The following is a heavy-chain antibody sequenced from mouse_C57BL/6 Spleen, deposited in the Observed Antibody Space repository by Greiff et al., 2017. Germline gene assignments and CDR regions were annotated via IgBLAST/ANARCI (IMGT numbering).Heavy chain of an antibody. V-gene: IGHV2-6-1*01. J-gene: IGHJ1*03. D-gene: IGHD1-1*01. CDR1: GFSLTSYG. CDR3: ARQGTYGSSYWYFYV. Sequence: VKLVESGPGLVAPSQSLSITCTVSGFSLTSYGVHWVRQPPGKGLEWLVVIWSDGSTTYNSALKSRLSISKDNSKSQVFLKMNSLQTDDTAMYYCARQGTYGSSYWYFYVWGTGTTVTVSS. CDR2: IWSDGST.